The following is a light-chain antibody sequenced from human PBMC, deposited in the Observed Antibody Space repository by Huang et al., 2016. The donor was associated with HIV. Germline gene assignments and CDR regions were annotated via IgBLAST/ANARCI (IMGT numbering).Light chain of an antibody. CDR1: RSVRTN. J-gene: IGKJ4*01. CDR2: GSS. CDR3: HQYNNWLLS. Sequence: EIVMTQSPATLSVSPGERVTLSCRANRSVRTNLACYQQRPGQAPRLRIYGSSTRAPGIPARFSGSGSGTDFSLTISSLQSEDFALYYCHQYNNWLLSFGGGTRVDI. V-gene: IGKV3-15*01.